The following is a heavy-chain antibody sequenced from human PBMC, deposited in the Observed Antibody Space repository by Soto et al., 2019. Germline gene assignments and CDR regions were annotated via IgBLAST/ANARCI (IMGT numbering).Heavy chain of an antibody. CDR3: ARAPSSIADGVWGYFDY. D-gene: IGHD6-6*01. J-gene: IGHJ4*02. CDR1: GFTFSSYG. V-gene: IGHV3-33*01. CDR2: IWYDGSNK. Sequence: QVQLVESGGGVVQPGRSLRLSCAASGFTFSSYGMHWVRQAPGKGLEWVAVIWYDGSNKYYADSVKGRFTISRDNSKNTLYLQMNSLRAEDTAVYYCARAPSSIADGVWGYFDYWGQGTLVTVSS.